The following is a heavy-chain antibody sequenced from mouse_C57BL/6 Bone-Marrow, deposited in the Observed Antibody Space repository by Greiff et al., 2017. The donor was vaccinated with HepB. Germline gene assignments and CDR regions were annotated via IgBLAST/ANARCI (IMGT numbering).Heavy chain of an antibody. Sequence: VQLQESGAELVRPGASVTLSCKASGYTFTDYEMHWVKQTPVHGLEWIGAIDPETGGTAYNQKFKGKAILTADKSSSTAYMELRSLTSEDSAVYYCTRGELGPWGQGTTLTVSS. V-gene: IGHV1-15*01. J-gene: IGHJ2*01. CDR1: GYTFTDYE. CDR2: IDPETGGT. CDR3: TRGELGP. D-gene: IGHD3-1*01.